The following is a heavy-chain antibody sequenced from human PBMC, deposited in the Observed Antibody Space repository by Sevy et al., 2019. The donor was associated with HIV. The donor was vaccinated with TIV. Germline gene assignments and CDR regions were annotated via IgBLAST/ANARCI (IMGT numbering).Heavy chain of an antibody. V-gene: IGHV1-24*01. CDR2: FDPEDGET. D-gene: IGHD3-22*01. CDR1: GYTLSQIS. Sequence: ASVKVSCKVSGYTLSQISMHWVRQAPGKGLEWMGSFDPEDGETIYAQKFQARVTMTEDTSTDTAYMELSSLRSDDTAVYYCATTKGYYDSSGSPFDSWGQGTLVTVSS. J-gene: IGHJ4*02. CDR3: ATTKGYYDSSGSPFDS.